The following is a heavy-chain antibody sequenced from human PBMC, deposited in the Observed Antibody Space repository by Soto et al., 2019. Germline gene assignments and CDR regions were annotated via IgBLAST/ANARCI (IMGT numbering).Heavy chain of an antibody. Sequence: EVQLVESGGGLIQPGGSLRLSCAASGFTVSSTYMTWVRQAPGKGLEWVSVIYGGLTTSYADSVKGRFTISRDNSKNTVFLQMNSLRGEDTAVYYCARDRIEAACTPRFNYCNGMDVWGQGTTVTVSS. D-gene: IGHD6-13*01. CDR1: GFTVSSTY. CDR3: ARDRIEAACTPRFNYCNGMDV. CDR2: IYGGLTT. J-gene: IGHJ6*02. V-gene: IGHV3-53*01.